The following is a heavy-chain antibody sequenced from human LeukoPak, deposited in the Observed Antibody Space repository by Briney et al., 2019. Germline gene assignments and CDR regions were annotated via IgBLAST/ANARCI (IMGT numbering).Heavy chain of an antibody. J-gene: IGHJ4*02. Sequence: PGGSLRLSCAASGFTFSSYSMNWVRQAPGKGLEWVSSISSSSSYIYYADSVKGRFTISRDNAKNSLYLQMNSLRAEDTAVYYCARDQGGNSGLLWFGELLSHFDYWGQGTLVTVSS. CDR1: GFTFSSYS. CDR2: ISSSSSYI. CDR3: ARDQGGNSGLLWFGELLSHFDY. V-gene: IGHV3-21*01. D-gene: IGHD3-10*01.